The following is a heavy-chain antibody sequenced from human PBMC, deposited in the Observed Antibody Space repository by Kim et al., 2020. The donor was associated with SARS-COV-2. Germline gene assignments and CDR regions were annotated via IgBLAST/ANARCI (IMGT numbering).Heavy chain of an antibody. V-gene: IGHV3-48*02. J-gene: IGHJ1*01. CDR3: ARDRADPLAQTGGF. CDR1: GFTFSTYS. Sequence: GGSLRLSCVASGFTFSTYSMTWVRQAPGKGLEWVSYISSGSSSIYYSDSVRGRFTISRDNAKNSLYLQMDSLRDEDTGVYYCARDRADPLAQTGGFWGQG. D-gene: IGHD6-25*01. CDR2: ISSGSSSI.